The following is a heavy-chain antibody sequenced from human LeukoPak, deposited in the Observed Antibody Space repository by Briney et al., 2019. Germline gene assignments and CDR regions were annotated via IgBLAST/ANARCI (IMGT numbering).Heavy chain of an antibody. CDR2: ISGSDGST. CDR3: AYMRGLYYGIDY. V-gene: IGHV3-23*01. D-gene: IGHD3-10*01. CDR1: GFTFSSYA. Sequence: PGGSLGLSCAASGFTFSSYAMTWVRQAPGKGLEWVSSISGSDGSTYYADSVKGRFTISRDNSKNTLYLQMNSLRAEDTAVYYCAYMRGLYYGIDYWGQGTLVTVSS. J-gene: IGHJ4*02.